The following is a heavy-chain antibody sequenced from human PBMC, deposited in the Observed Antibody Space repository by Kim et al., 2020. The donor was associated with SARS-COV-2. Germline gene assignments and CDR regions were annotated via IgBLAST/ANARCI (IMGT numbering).Heavy chain of an antibody. J-gene: IGHJ4*02. CDR2: IIPILGIA. V-gene: IGHV1-69*04. D-gene: IGHD3-9*01. CDR1: GGTFSSYA. CDR3: ARDSGGFITIPYYFDY. Sequence: SVKVSCKASGGTFSSYAISWVRQAPGQGLEWMGRIIPILGIANYAQKFQGRVTITADKSTSTAYMELSSLRSEDTAVYYCARDSGGFITIPYYFDYWGQ.